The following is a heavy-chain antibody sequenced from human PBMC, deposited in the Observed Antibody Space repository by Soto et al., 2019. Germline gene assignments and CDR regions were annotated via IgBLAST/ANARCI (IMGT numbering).Heavy chain of an antibody. CDR3: ARDISGYCTNGVCYTFYYFDY. Sequence: GSSVKVSCKASGYTFTSYDINWVRQATGQGLEWMGWMNPNSGNTGYAQKFQGRVTMTRNTSISTAYMELSSLRSEDTAVYYCARDISGYCTNGVCYTFYYFDYWGQGTLVTVSS. D-gene: IGHD2-8*01. CDR2: MNPNSGNT. V-gene: IGHV1-8*01. J-gene: IGHJ4*02. CDR1: GYTFTSYD.